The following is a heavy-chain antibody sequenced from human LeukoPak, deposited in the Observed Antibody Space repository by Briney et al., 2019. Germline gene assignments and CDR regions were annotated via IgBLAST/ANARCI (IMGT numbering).Heavy chain of an antibody. D-gene: IGHD6-13*01. Sequence: PGGSLRLSCAASGFSVGTNYVSWVRQGPGKGLEWVSVVYGGGTTYYADSVKGRFAISRDNSMNTVHLQMDSLRDEDTAVYYCARDIAAAGSPPPDYWGQGTLVTVSS. V-gene: IGHV3-66*01. CDR3: ARDIAAAGSPPPDY. CDR1: GFSVGTNY. CDR2: VYGGGTT. J-gene: IGHJ4*02.